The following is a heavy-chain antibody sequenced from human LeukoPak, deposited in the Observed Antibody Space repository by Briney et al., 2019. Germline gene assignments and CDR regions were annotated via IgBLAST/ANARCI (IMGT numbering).Heavy chain of an antibody. V-gene: IGHV4-59*01. Sequence: SETLSLTCTVSGGSISGYYWSWIRQPPGKGLEWIGYIYYSGSTNYNPSLKSRVTISVDTSMNQFSLKLSSVTAADTAVYYCARDPRGGYDFWSGSPNWFDPWGQGTLVTVSS. J-gene: IGHJ5*02. D-gene: IGHD3-3*01. CDR1: GGSISGYY. CDR2: IYYSGST. CDR3: ARDPRGGYDFWSGSPNWFDP.